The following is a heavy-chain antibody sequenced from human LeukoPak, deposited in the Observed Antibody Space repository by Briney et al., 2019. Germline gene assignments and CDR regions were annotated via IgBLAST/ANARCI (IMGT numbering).Heavy chain of an antibody. D-gene: IGHD5-12*01. Sequence: PGGSLRLSCAASGFTFSSYSMNWVRQAPGKGLEWVSSISSSSSYIYYADSVKGRFTISRDNAKNSLYLQMNSLRAEDTAVYYCASGVGAIEATIHYWGQGTLVTVSS. CDR3: ASGVGAIEATIHY. J-gene: IGHJ4*02. V-gene: IGHV3-21*01. CDR1: GFTFSSYS. CDR2: ISSSSSYI.